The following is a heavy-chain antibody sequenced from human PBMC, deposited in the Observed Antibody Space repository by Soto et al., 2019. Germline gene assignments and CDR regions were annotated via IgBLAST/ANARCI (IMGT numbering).Heavy chain of an antibody. CDR2: ISSSSSYI. J-gene: IGHJ4*02. V-gene: IGHV3-21*01. Sequence: PGGSLRLSCAASGFTFSSYSMNWVRQAPGKGLEWVSSISSSSSYIYYADSVKGRFTISRDNAKNSLYLQMDSLRAEDTAVYYCARDDYYYDSSGYYSVFDYWGQGTLVTVPS. CDR3: ARDDYYYDSSGYYSVFDY. D-gene: IGHD3-22*01. CDR1: GFTFSSYS.